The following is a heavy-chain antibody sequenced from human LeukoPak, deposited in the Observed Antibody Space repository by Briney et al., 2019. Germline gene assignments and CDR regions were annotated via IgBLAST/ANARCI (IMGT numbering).Heavy chain of an antibody. Sequence: PGRSLRLSCAASGFTFSSYAMHWVRQAPGKGLEWVAVISYDGSNKYYADSVKGRFTISRDNAKNSLYLQMNSLRAEDTAVYYCARDGSDPYYYDSSGLDYWGQGTLVTVSS. J-gene: IGHJ4*02. CDR2: ISYDGSNK. CDR3: ARDGSDPYYYDSSGLDY. CDR1: GFTFSSYA. V-gene: IGHV3-30*04. D-gene: IGHD3-22*01.